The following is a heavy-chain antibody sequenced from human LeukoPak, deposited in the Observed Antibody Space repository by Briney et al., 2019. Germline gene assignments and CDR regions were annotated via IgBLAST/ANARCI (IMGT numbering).Heavy chain of an antibody. Sequence: GGSLRLSCAASGFTFITYSMNWVRQAPGKGLEWVSYISSSGRTIYYADSVKGRFTISRDDAKNSLYLQMSSLRVEDTAVYYCATSPNYFDYWGQGTLVTVSS. J-gene: IGHJ4*02. V-gene: IGHV3-48*04. CDR1: GFTFITYS. CDR2: ISSSGRTI. CDR3: ATSPNYFDY.